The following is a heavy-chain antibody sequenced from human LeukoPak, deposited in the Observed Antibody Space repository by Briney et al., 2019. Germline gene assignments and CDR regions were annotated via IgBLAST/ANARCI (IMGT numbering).Heavy chain of an antibody. CDR3: ARVRTAPTLKYYYDSSGYYGEFDY. Sequence: SETMSLTCTVSGGSISSSSYYWGWIRQPPGKGLEWIGSIYYSGSTYYNPSLKSRVTISVDTSKNQFSLKLSSVTAADTAVYYCARVRTAPTLKYYYDSSGYYGEFDYWGQGTLVTVSS. CDR2: IYYSGST. D-gene: IGHD3-22*01. V-gene: IGHV4-39*07. J-gene: IGHJ4*02. CDR1: GGSISSSSYY.